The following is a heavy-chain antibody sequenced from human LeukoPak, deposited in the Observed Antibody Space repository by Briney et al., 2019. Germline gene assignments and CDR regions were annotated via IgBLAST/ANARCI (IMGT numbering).Heavy chain of an antibody. Sequence: PSQTLSLTCTVSGGSISSYSYYWSWIRQPAGKGLEWIGRIYYSGSTYYNPSLKSRVTISVDTSKNQFSLKLSSVTAADTAVYYCASDGSYQGVDYWGQGTLVTVSS. CDR1: GGSISSYSYY. CDR3: ASDGSYQGVDY. V-gene: IGHV4-61*02. D-gene: IGHD1-26*01. J-gene: IGHJ4*02. CDR2: IYYSGST.